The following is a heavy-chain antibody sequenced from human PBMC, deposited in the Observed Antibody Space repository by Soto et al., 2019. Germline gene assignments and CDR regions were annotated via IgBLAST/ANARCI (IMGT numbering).Heavy chain of an antibody. Sequence: EVQVLESGGGLVQPGGSLRLSCAATGFTFSAFAMSWVRQAPGKGLEWVSRIYGGGNGPHYADSVKGRVTISRDNSKNTLYLQMNSLRAEDTAVYYCAKMEGMDPWSYSFDYWGQGTRVTVSS. V-gene: IGHV3-23*01. J-gene: IGHJ4*02. CDR1: GFTFSAFA. CDR2: IYGGGNGP. D-gene: IGHD2-2*03. CDR3: AKMEGMDPWSYSFDY.